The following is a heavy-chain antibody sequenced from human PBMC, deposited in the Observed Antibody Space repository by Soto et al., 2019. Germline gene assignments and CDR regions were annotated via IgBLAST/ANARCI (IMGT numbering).Heavy chain of an antibody. J-gene: IGHJ5*02. CDR3: ARDLGYCSGGSCYSRSWFDP. D-gene: IGHD2-15*01. CDR1: GGSFSGYY. V-gene: IGHV4-34*01. CDR2: INHSGST. Sequence: ETLSLTCAVYGGSFSGYYWSWIRQPPGKGLEWIGEINHSGSTNYNPSLKSRVTISVDTSKNQFSLKLSSVTAADTAVYYCARDLGYCSGGSCYSRSWFDPWGQGTLVTVSS.